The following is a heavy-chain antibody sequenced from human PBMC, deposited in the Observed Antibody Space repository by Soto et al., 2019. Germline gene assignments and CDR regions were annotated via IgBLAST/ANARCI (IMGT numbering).Heavy chain of an antibody. CDR2: ISYDESNE. CDR3: AKGDTSMAYGMDV. CDR1: GFTFSSYA. D-gene: IGHD5-18*01. J-gene: IGHJ6*02. Sequence: GGSLRLCCAASGFTFSSYAMHGIRQDTGKGLEWVALISYDESNEYYSDSLKGRFTVSRDNSKNTLFVQMNSLRAEDTAVYYCAKGDTSMAYGMDVWGQGTTVTVSS. V-gene: IGHV3-30*18.